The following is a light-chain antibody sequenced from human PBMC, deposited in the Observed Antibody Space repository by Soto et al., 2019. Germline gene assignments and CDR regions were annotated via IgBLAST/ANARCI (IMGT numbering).Light chain of an antibody. Sequence: QSALTQPPSASGSPGQSVTISCTGSSSDVGGYNYVSWYQQHPGKAPKLMIYEVSNRPSGVSNRFSGSKSGNTASLTISGLQAEDEADYYCTSYTISSTVVFGGGTKLTVL. CDR2: EVS. CDR1: SSDVGGYNY. CDR3: TSYTISSTVV. V-gene: IGLV2-14*01. J-gene: IGLJ2*01.